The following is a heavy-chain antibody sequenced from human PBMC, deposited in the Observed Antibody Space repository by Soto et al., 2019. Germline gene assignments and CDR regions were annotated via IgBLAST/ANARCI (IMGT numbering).Heavy chain of an antibody. D-gene: IGHD2-2*01. Sequence: EVQLVESGGGLVQPGGSLRLSCAASGFTVSSNYMSWVRQAPGKGLEWVSVISGSGGSTYYADSVKGRFTISRDNSKNTLYLQMNSLRAEDTAVYYCAKGAGGVVVPAATLSWGQGTLVTVSS. J-gene: IGHJ4*02. CDR3: AKGAGGVVVPAATLS. CDR2: ISGSGGST. CDR1: GFTVSSNY. V-gene: IGHV3-23*04.